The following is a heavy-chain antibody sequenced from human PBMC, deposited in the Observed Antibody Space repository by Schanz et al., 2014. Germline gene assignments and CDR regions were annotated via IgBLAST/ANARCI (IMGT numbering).Heavy chain of an antibody. CDR1: GFNFKAYA. Sequence: EAPLLESGGGLVQPGGSLRLSCAASGFNFKAYAMSWVRQAPGKGLEWVSGIEFSGGTTYYADSVKGRFTISRDNAKNSLYLQMNSLRAEDTAVYYCARGRARQLVHWFDPWGQGTLVTVSS. J-gene: IGHJ5*02. D-gene: IGHD6-13*01. CDR3: ARGRARQLVHWFDP. CDR2: IEFSGGTT. V-gene: IGHV3-23*01.